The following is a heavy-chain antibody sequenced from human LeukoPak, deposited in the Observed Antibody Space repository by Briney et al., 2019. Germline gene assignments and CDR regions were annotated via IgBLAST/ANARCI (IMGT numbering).Heavy chain of an antibody. CDR3: AISNTVRRPFFDP. D-gene: IGHD4-11*01. V-gene: IGHV4-59*02. Sequence: SETLSLTCIGSSDSVNTYYCSWIRQPPGKGLEWIGYIYYGGSTKYNPSLKSRLTISVATSKNQFSLKLTSVTAADTAVYYCAISNTVRRPFFDPWGPGTLVTVSS. J-gene: IGHJ5*02. CDR1: SDSVNTYY. CDR2: IYYGGST.